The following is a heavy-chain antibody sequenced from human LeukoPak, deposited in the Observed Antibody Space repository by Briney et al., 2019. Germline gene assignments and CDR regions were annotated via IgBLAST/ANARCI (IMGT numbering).Heavy chain of an antibody. J-gene: IGHJ4*02. CDR1: GFTFSSYA. CDR2: VNPAGDHT. CDR3: VRQLRYCSDGTCYFDY. Sequence: GGSLRLSCAASGFTFSSYAMSWVRQAPGKGLEWVSAVNPAGDHTFYADSVKGRFTLSKDNSKNTLYLQMDSLSAEDTAIYYCVRQLRYCSDGTCYFDYWGQGTLVTVSS. D-gene: IGHD2-15*01. V-gene: IGHV3-23*01.